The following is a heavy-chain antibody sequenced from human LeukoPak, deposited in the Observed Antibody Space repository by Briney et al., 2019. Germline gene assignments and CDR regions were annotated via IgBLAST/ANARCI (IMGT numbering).Heavy chain of an antibody. CDR1: GGSISSGNW. D-gene: IGHD6-19*01. CDR2: IYHSGST. V-gene: IGHV4-4*02. J-gene: IGHJ4*02. Sequence: SGTLSLTCAVSGGSISSGNWWSWVRQPPGKGLEWIGEIYHSGSTNYNPSLKSRVTISVDTSKNQFSLKLSSVTAADTAVYYCASGWSSGWYYFDYWGQGTLVTVSS. CDR3: ASGWSSGWYYFDY.